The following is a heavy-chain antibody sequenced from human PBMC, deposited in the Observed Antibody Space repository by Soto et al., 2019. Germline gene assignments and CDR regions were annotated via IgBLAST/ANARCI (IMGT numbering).Heavy chain of an antibody. Sequence: QVQLVQSGAEVKKPGSSVKVSCKASGGTFSSYAISWVRQAPGQGLEWMGGIIPIFGTANYAQKFQGRVTITADKSTSTAYMELSSRRSEDTAVCYCASCSRRCPTKRYYYGMDVWGQGTTVTVSS. J-gene: IGHJ6*02. CDR3: ASCSRRCPTKRYYYGMDV. V-gene: IGHV1-69*06. CDR1: GGTFSSYA. D-gene: IGHD1-1*01. CDR2: IIPIFGTA.